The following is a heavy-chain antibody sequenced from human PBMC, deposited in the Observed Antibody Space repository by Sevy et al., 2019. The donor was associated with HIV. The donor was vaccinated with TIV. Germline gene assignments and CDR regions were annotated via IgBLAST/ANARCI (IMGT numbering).Heavy chain of an antibody. CDR3: AKDFYPDYYDSSGFTSAGWFDP. Sequence: GGSLRLSCAASGFTFSSYAMSWVRQAPGKGLEWVSAISGSGGSTYYADSVKGRFTISRDKSKNTLYLQMNSLRAEDTAVYYCAKDFYPDYYDSSGFTSAGWFDPWSQGTLVTVSS. J-gene: IGHJ5*02. CDR1: GFTFSSYA. D-gene: IGHD3-22*01. V-gene: IGHV3-23*01. CDR2: ISGSGGST.